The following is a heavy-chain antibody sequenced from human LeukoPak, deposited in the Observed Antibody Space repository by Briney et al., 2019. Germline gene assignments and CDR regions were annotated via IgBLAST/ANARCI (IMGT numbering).Heavy chain of an antibody. Sequence: SETLSLTCSVSGDSISTSSYYWTWIRQPAGKGLEWIGRIYTSGSTNYNPSLKSRVTISIDTSKNQFSLKLSSVTAADTAVYYCATLGYSSGTDYWGLGTRVTVSS. D-gene: IGHD5-18*01. CDR2: IYTSGST. J-gene: IGHJ4*02. CDR3: ATLGYSSGTDY. V-gene: IGHV4-61*02. CDR1: GDSISTSSYY.